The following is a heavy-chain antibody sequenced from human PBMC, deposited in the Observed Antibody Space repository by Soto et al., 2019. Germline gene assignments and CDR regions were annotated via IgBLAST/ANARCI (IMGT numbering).Heavy chain of an antibody. J-gene: IGHJ4*02. V-gene: IGHV1-46*01. CDR2: INPSGGST. Sequence: ASVKVSCKASGYTFTSYYMHWVRQAPGQGLEWMGIINPSGGSTSYAQKFQGRVTMTRDTSTSTVYMELSSLRSEDTAVYYCARDGGYGDPVTTFDYWGQGTLVTVSS. CDR3: ARDGGYGDPVTTFDY. D-gene: IGHD4-17*01. CDR1: GYTFTSYY.